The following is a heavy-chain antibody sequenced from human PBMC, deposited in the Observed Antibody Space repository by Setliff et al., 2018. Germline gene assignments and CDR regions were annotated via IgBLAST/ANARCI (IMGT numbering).Heavy chain of an antibody. V-gene: IGHV4-39*01. Sequence: SETLSLTCTVSGASISSPTYSWRWIRQPPGTGLEWVGTVYSSGSTYYNTSLRGRISISVDTSKNQFALKLSSVSAADTAVYYCARHKSNGSGSYPSLYMDVWGKGIMVTGS. CDR2: VYSSGST. J-gene: IGHJ6*03. CDR1: GASISSPTYS. D-gene: IGHD3-10*01. CDR3: ARHKSNGSGSYPSLYMDV.